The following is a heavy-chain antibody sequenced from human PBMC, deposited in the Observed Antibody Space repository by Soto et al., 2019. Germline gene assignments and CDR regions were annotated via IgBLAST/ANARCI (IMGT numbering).Heavy chain of an antibody. CDR1: GFTFSSYG. CDR2: ISYDGSNK. Sequence: QVQLVESVGGVVQPGRSLRLSCAASGFTFSSYGMHWVGQAPGKGLEWVAVISYDGSNKYYADSVKGRFTISRDNSKNTLYLQMNSLRAEDTAVYYCAKAVGATTDWFDPWGQGTLVTVSS. CDR3: AKAVGATTDWFDP. J-gene: IGHJ5*02. D-gene: IGHD1-26*01. V-gene: IGHV3-30*18.